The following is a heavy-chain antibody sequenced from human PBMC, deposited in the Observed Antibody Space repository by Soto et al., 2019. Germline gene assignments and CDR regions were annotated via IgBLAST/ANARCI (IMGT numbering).Heavy chain of an antibody. CDR3: ARGLITMIVVAAPYFDY. V-gene: IGHV4-39*07. Sequence: SETLSLTCTVSGGSISSSSYYWGWIRQPPGKGLEWIGEINHSGSTNYNPSLKSRVTISVDTSKNQFSLKLSSVTAADTAVYYCARGLITMIVVAAPYFDYWGQGTLVTVSS. J-gene: IGHJ4*02. D-gene: IGHD3-22*01. CDR2: INHSGST. CDR1: GGSISSSSYY.